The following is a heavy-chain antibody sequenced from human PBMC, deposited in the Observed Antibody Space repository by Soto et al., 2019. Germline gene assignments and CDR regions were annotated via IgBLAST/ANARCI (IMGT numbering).Heavy chain of an antibody. Sequence: QVQLMQSGAEVKKPGASVKVSCMTSGYTFIGHYIHWVRQAPGQGLEWMGWINPNSGGINYAQKFQGKVTVTRETSISTAYMELSSLRSDDTAMYYCARDSHYDILTGYSRNAFDIWGQGTMVTVSS. J-gene: IGHJ3*02. D-gene: IGHD3-9*01. CDR3: ARDSHYDILTGYSRNAFDI. CDR1: GYTFIGHY. CDR2: INPNSGGI. V-gene: IGHV1-2*02.